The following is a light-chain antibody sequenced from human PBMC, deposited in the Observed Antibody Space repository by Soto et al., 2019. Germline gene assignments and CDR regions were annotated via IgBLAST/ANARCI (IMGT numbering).Light chain of an antibody. CDR2: GVN. V-gene: IGLV2-14*01. CDR3: SSYTSSTTYV. Sequence: QSALTQPASVSGSPGQSITISCTGTSSDVGGYGYVSWYQQHPGKAPKLMIYGVNNRPSGVSYRFSGSKSGNTASLTISGLQAEHEADYYCSSYTSSTTYVFGTGTKLTVL. CDR1: SSDVGGYGY. J-gene: IGLJ1*01.